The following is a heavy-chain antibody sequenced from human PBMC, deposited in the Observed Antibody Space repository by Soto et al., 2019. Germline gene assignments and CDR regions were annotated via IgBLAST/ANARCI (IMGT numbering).Heavy chain of an antibody. Sequence: SETLSLTCAVYGGSFSGYYWSWIRQPPGKGLEWIGEINHSGSTNYNPSLKSRVTISVDTSKNQFSLKLSSVTAADTAVYYCARGHGRKPEYSGYEDLDYWGQGTRVTVSS. D-gene: IGHD5-12*01. CDR3: ARGHGRKPEYSGYEDLDY. CDR1: GGSFSGYY. CDR2: INHSGST. V-gene: IGHV4-34*01. J-gene: IGHJ4*02.